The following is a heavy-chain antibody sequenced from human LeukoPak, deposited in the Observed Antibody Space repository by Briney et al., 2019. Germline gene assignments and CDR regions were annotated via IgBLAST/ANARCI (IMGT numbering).Heavy chain of an antibody. V-gene: IGHV1-8*01. D-gene: IGHD3-16*01. J-gene: IGHJ4*02. CDR3: ASGYRDAGGFDY. CDR2: MNPNSGNT. CDR1: GYTFTSYD. Sequence: GASVKVSCKASGYTFTSYDINWVRQATGQGLEWMGWMNPNSGNTGYAQKFQGRVTMTRNTSISTAYMELSSLRSEDTAVYYCASGYRDAGGFDYWGQGTLVTVSS.